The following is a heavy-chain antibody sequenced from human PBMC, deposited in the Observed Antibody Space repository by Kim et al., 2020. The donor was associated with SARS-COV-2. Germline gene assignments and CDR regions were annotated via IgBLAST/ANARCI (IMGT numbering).Heavy chain of an antibody. V-gene: IGHV1-8*01. Sequence: PKSGNTGYAKKFQGRVTMTRNTSISTAYMELSSLRSEDTAVYYCARGQGWGQGTLVTVSS. J-gene: IGHJ4*02. CDR2: PKSGNT. CDR3: ARGQG.